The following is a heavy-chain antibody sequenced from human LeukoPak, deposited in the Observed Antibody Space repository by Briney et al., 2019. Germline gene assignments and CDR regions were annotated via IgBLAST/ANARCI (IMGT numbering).Heavy chain of an antibody. J-gene: IGHJ5*02. V-gene: IGHV4-34*01. CDR1: GGSFSGYY. Sequence: PSETLSLTCAVYGGSFSGYYWSWIRQPPGKGLEWIGEINHSGSTNYNPSLKSRVTISVDTSKNQFSLKLSSVTAADTAVYYCARGTVRNYYGSGSSFNWFDPWGQGTLVTVSS. CDR2: INHSGST. D-gene: IGHD3-10*01. CDR3: ARGTVRNYYGSGSSFNWFDP.